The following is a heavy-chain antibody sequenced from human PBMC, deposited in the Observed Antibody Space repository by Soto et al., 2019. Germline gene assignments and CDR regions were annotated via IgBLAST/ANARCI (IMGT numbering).Heavy chain of an antibody. D-gene: IGHD6-13*01. Sequence: PGGSLRLSCAASGFTFSAYVMSWVRQAPGKGLEWVSSITSSDGGTYYADSVKGRFTVSRDNSKNTVYLQMNSLRDEDTAVYYCAKLKAAWGKGTLVTVSS. CDR3: AKLKAA. V-gene: IGHV3-23*01. CDR1: GFTFSAYV. CDR2: ITSSDGGT. J-gene: IGHJ4*02.